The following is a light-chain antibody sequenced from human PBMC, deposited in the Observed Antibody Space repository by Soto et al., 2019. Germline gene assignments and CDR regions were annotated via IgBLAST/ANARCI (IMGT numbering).Light chain of an antibody. CDR2: GAS. V-gene: IGKV3-15*01. CDR1: QSVSSN. Sequence: EIVMTQSPATLSVSPGERATLSCRASQSVSSNLAWYQQKAGQAPRLLIYGASTRATGIPARFSGSGSGTDFTLTISSLEPEDFAVYYCQQRSNWPLITFGQGTRLEI. CDR3: QQRSNWPLIT. J-gene: IGKJ5*01.